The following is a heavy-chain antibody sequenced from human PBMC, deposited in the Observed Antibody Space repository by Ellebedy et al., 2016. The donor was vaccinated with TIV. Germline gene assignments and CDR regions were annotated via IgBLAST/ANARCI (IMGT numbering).Heavy chain of an antibody. J-gene: IGHJ6*02. V-gene: IGHV1-18*01. D-gene: IGHD3-22*01. CDR3: ARDLYTFYSDSSGYQRYYYGMDV. CDR2: SSTYNDNT. Sequence: AASVKVSCKASGYTFTTYGISWVRQAPGQGLEWMGWSSTYNDNTHHAQKVQGIVNMTTEKSTSTAYMELRSLRSDDPAVYYCARDLYTFYSDSSGYQRYYYGMDVWGQGTAVTVSS. CDR1: GYTFTTYG.